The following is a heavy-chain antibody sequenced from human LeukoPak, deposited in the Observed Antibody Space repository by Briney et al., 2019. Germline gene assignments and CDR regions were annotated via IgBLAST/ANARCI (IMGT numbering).Heavy chain of an antibody. V-gene: IGHV4-39*07. D-gene: IGHD2-2*03. J-gene: IGHJ6*02. Sequence: SETLSLTCTVSGGSISSSSYYWGWIRQPPGKGLEWIGSIYYSGSTYYNPSLKSRVTISVDTSKNQFSLKLSSVTAADTAVYYCARVDIYYYGMDVWGQGTTVTVSS. CDR2: IYYSGST. CDR3: ARVDIYYYGMDV. CDR1: GGSISSSSYY.